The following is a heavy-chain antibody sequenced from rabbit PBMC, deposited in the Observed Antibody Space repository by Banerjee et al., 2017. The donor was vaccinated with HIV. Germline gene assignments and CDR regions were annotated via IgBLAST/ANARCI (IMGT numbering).Heavy chain of an antibody. V-gene: IGHV1S40*01. CDR1: GFDFSSNA. CDR2: IYGSSSGST. D-gene: IGHD4-1*01. CDR3: ARYHYTAGWDFNL. J-gene: IGHJ4*01. Sequence: QSLEESGGDLVKPGASLTLTCTASGFDFSSNAMCWVRQAPGKGLEWIACIYGSSSGSTWYASWAKGRFTISKTSSTTATLQMTSLTAADTATYFCARYHYTAGWDFNLWGQGTLLTVS.